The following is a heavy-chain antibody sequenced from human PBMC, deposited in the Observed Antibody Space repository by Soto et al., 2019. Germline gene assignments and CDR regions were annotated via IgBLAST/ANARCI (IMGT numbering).Heavy chain of an antibody. J-gene: IGHJ4*02. CDR3: ARADYSSGRCYLDS. V-gene: IGHV3-74*01. CDR1: GFTFSSYW. D-gene: IGHD3-22*01. CDR2: IDSGGSST. Sequence: GGSLRLSCAASGFTFSSYWMHWVRQAPGRGLVWVSRIDSGGSSTSYADSVKGRFTISRDNAKNTQYLQMNSLRADDTAVYYCARADYSSGRCYLDSWGQGILVTVS.